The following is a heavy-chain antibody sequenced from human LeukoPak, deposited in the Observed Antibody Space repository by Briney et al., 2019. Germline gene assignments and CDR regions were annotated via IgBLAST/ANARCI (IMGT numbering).Heavy chain of an antibody. CDR3: ARASPTGLYYYYYYMDV. CDR1: GASISSYY. J-gene: IGHJ6*03. V-gene: IGHV4-59*01. D-gene: IGHD1-1*01. Sequence: SETLSLTCTVSGASISSYYWSWIRQPPRKGLEWIGYVYYRGSTNYNPSLKSRGTISVDTSKNQFSLKLSSVTAADTAVYYCARASPTGLYYYYYYMDVWGKGTTVTVSS. CDR2: VYYRGST.